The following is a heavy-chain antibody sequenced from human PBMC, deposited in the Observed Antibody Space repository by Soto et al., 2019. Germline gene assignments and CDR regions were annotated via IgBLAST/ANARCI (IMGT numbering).Heavy chain of an antibody. V-gene: IGHV3-21*01. CDR1: GFTFSSYS. CDR3: ASEQWAGGMDV. D-gene: IGHD6-19*01. Sequence: EVQLVESGGGLVKPGGSLRLSCAASGFTFSSYSMNWVRQAPGKGLEWVSSISSSSSYIYYADSVKGRFTISRDSAKNFLYLQMTSLRAEDTAVYYCASEQWAGGMDVWGQGTTVTVSS. CDR2: ISSSSSYI. J-gene: IGHJ6*02.